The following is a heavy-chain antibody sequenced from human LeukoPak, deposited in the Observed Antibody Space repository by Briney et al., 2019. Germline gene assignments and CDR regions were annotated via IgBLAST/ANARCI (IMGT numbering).Heavy chain of an antibody. CDR2: IYSGGST. D-gene: IGHD3-22*01. CDR1: GFTVSSNY. J-gene: IGHJ3*02. V-gene: IGHV3-53*01. Sequence: PGGSLRLSCAASGFTVSSNYMSWVRQAPGKGLEWVSVIYSGGSTYYADSVKGRFTISRDNSKNTLYLQMNSLRAEDTAVYYCARQSSGPRYAPDAFDIWGQGTMVTVPS. CDR3: ARQSSGPRYAPDAFDI.